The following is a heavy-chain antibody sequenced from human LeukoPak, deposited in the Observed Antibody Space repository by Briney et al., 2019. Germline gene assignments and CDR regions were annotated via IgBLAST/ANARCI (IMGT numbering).Heavy chain of an antibody. CDR1: GFTFSSYA. V-gene: IGHV3-30-3*01. J-gene: IGHJ6*02. CDR2: ISYDGSNT. Sequence: GGSLRLSCAASGFTFSSYAMHWVRQAPGKGLEWVAVISYDGSNTYYADSVKGRFTISRDNSKNTLYLQMNSLRAEDTAVYYCARDLPGGTPSYYYYGMDVWGQGTTVTVSS. CDR3: ARDLPGGTPSYYYYGMDV. D-gene: IGHD2-15*01.